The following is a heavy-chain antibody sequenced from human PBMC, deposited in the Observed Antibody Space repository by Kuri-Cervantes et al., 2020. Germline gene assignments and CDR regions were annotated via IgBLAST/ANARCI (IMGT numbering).Heavy chain of an antibody. J-gene: IGHJ3*02. CDR2: IYYSGST. CDR3: ARDSGIVAANDAFDI. D-gene: IGHD6-13*01. CDR1: GGSISSGGYY. V-gene: IGHV4-39*07. Sequence: SETLSLTCTVSGGSISSGGYYWSWIRQPPGKGLEWIGSIYYSGSTYPKSSLKSRVTISLDTSKNQFSLKLSSVTAADTAVYYCARDSGIVAANDAFDIWGQGTMVTVSS.